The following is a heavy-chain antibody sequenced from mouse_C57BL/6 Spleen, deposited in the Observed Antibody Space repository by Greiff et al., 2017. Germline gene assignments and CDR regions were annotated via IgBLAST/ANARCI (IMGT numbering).Heavy chain of an antibody. CDR1: GYSITSGYY. CDR2: ISYDGSN. D-gene: IGHD1-1*01. CDR3: ARGGGYYGSSYDFDY. V-gene: IGHV3-6*01. J-gene: IGHJ2*01. Sequence: EVQLQESGPGLVKPSQSLSLTCFVTGYSITSGYYWNWIRQFPGNKLEWMGYISYDGSNNYNPSLKNRISITRDTSKNQFFLKLNSVTTEDTATYYCARGGGYYGSSYDFDYWGQGTTLTVSS.